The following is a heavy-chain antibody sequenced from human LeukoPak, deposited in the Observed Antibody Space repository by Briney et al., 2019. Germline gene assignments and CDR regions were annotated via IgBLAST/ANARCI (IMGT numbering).Heavy chain of an antibody. Sequence: SETLSLTCTVSGGSISSYYWSWIRQPAGKGLEWIGYIYYSGTTNYNPSLKSRVTISVDTSKNQFSLKLNSVTAADTAVYYCARGVYIAAAQYGYWGQGTLLTVSS. CDR1: GGSISSYY. J-gene: IGHJ4*02. V-gene: IGHV4-59*01. CDR3: ARGVYIAAAQYGY. D-gene: IGHD6-13*01. CDR2: IYYSGTT.